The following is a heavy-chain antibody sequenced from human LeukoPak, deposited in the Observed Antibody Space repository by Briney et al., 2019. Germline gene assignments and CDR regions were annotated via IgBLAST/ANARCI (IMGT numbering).Heavy chain of an antibody. J-gene: IGHJ4*02. CDR1: GFTFSDYY. CDR2: ISTSGNTI. D-gene: IGHD6-13*01. V-gene: IGHV3-11*01. CDR3: AKLKSWYFDY. Sequence: PGGSLRLSCAASGFTFSDYYMSWLRQVPGKGLEWVSYISTSGNTIYYADSVKGRFTSSRDNAKNSLYMQMNSLRAEDTAVYYCAKLKSWYFDYWGQGTLVTVSS.